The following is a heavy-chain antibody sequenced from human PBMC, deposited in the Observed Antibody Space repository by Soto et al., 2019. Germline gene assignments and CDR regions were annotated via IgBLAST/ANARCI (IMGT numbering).Heavy chain of an antibody. CDR1: GYAFTGYY. V-gene: IGHV1-2*02. CDR3: ATRDSYVHF. J-gene: IGHJ4*02. CDR2: INPNSGDT. D-gene: IGHD5-18*01. Sequence: ASVKISCKSSGYAFTGYYIHWVRQAPGQGLEWMGWINPNSGDTNYAQKFQGRVTMTRDTSFSTAYVELSSLRSDDTAVYYCATRDSYVHFWGQGTLVTVSS.